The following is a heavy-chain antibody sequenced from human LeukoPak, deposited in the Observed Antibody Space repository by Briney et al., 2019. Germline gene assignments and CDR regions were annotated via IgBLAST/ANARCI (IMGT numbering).Heavy chain of an antibody. V-gene: IGHV3-66*01. Sequence: HPGGSLRLSCAASGFTVSSNYMSWVRLAPGKGLEWVSVIYSGGSTYYADSVKGRFTISRDNSKNTLYLQMNSLRAEDTAVYYCAAYDYGDYFDYWGQGTLVTVSS. D-gene: IGHD4-17*01. J-gene: IGHJ4*02. CDR2: IYSGGST. CDR1: GFTVSSNY. CDR3: AAYDYGDYFDY.